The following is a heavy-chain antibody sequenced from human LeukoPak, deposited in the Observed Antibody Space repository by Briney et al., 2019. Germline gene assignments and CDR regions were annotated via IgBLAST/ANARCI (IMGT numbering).Heavy chain of an antibody. CDR3: ARGEYRYYYGSGSYSNWFDP. J-gene: IGHJ5*02. V-gene: IGHV1-8*01. CDR1: AYTFTTSD. Sequence: GASVKVSCKASAYTFTTSDINWVRQAAGQGLEWMGWMNPNSGHAGYAQRFQGRVTMTRNTSISTAYMELSSLRSDDTAVYYCARGEYRYYYGSGSYSNWFDPWGQGTLVTVSS. D-gene: IGHD3-10*01. CDR2: MNPNSGHA.